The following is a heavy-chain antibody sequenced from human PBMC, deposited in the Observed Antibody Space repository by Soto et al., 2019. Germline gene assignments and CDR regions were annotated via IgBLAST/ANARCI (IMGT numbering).Heavy chain of an antibody. CDR1: GFTVSGFG. V-gene: IGHV3-33*01. J-gene: IGHJ4*02. CDR3: AREGWGSGWGPFDY. D-gene: IGHD3-16*01. Sequence: QVQLVESGGGVVQPGTSLRLSCAASGFTVSGFGMHWVRQAPGKGLEWVAFIRFDGSYKNYADSVKGRYTISRDNSKNTLFLQMKSLRGEDTAVYYCAREGWGSGWGPFDYWGQGTLVTVSS. CDR2: IRFDGSYK.